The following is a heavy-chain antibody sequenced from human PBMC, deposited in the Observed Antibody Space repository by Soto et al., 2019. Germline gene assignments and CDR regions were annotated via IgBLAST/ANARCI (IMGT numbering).Heavy chain of an antibody. Sequence: KPSETLSLTCTVSGGSISSYYWSWIRQPPGKGLEWIGYIYYSGSTNYNPSLKSRVTISVDTSKNQFSLKLSSVTAADTAVYYCARSVGSARRGYYYYYGMDVWGQGTTVTVS. CDR3: ARSVGSARRGYYYYYGMDV. CDR2: IYYSGST. CDR1: GGSISSYY. D-gene: IGHD6-6*01. J-gene: IGHJ6*02. V-gene: IGHV4-59*01.